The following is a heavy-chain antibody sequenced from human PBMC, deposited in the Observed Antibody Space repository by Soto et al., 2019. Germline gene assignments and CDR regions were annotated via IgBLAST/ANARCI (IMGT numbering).Heavy chain of an antibody. CDR3: AREVAALAGFDY. CDR1: GGTFSSYA. D-gene: IGHD2-15*01. J-gene: IGHJ4*02. Sequence: QVQLVQSGAEVKKPGSSVKVSCKASGGTFSSYAISWVRQAPGQGREWMGGIIPIFGTANYAQKFQGRVTIPADESTSTAYMELSSLRSEDTAVYYCAREVAALAGFDYWGQGTLVTVSS. V-gene: IGHV1-69*12. CDR2: IIPIFGTA.